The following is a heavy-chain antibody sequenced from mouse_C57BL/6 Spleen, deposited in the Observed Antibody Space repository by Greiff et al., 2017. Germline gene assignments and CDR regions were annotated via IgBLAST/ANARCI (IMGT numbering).Heavy chain of an antibody. CDR1: GYSFTGYY. Sequence: EVQLQQSGPELVKPGASVKISCKASGYSFTGYYMNWVKQSPEKSLEWIGEINPSTGGTTYIQKFKAKATLTVDKSSSTAYMQLKSLTSEDSAVYYCARSEKGAMDYWGQGTSVTVSS. CDR2: INPSTGGT. V-gene: IGHV1-42*01. CDR3: ARSEKGAMDY. J-gene: IGHJ4*01.